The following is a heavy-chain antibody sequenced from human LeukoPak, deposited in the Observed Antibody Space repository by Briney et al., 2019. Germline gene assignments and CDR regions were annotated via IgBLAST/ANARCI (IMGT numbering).Heavy chain of an antibody. CDR2: LNWNGAST. Sequence: GGSLRLSCAASGFTFDDYGLSWVRQVPGKGLEWVSGLNWNGASTGYADSVKGRFTISRDNAKNSLYLQMNSLRAEDTALYYCARDLDSSGWYKAFNIWGQGTMLTVSS. J-gene: IGHJ3*02. CDR3: ARDLDSSGWYKAFNI. CDR1: GFTFDDYG. D-gene: IGHD6-19*01. V-gene: IGHV3-20*04.